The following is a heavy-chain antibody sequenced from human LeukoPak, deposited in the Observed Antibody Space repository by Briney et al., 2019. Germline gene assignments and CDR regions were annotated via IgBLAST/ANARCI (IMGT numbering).Heavy chain of an antibody. Sequence: PGGSLRLSCAASEFTFSSYSMNWVRRAPGKGLEWVSSISSSSIYIYYVDSVKGRFTISRDNAKNSLYLQMNSLRAEDTAVYYCARAWNDWFDPWGQGTLATVSS. J-gene: IGHJ5*02. CDR1: EFTFSSYS. CDR2: ISSSSIYI. CDR3: ARAWNDWFDP. V-gene: IGHV3-21*01. D-gene: IGHD1-1*01.